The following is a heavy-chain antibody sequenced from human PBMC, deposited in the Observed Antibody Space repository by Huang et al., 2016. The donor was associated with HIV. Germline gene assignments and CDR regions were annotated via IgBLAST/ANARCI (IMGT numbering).Heavy chain of an antibody. D-gene: IGHD2-15*01. CDR2: MTPNSGRR. Sequence: QVQLVQSGAEVKKPGASVKVSCKASGYNFTSYDINWGRQATGQGLEWMGWMTPNSGRRGYAQKFQGRVTMTRNTSMSTAYMELSGLRSEDTAVYYCARGHCRGATCYLYFDYWGQGTLVTVS. CDR3: ARGHCRGATCYLYFDY. V-gene: IGHV1-8*01. CDR1: GYNFTSYD. J-gene: IGHJ4*02.